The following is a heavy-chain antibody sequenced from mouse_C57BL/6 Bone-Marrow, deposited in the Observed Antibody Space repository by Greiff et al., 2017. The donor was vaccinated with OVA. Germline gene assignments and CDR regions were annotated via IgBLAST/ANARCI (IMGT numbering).Heavy chain of an antibody. CDR3: ARDEGGSSMDY. J-gene: IGHJ4*01. CDR2: ISDGGSYT. CDR1: GFTFSSYA. Sequence: DVMLVESGGGLVKPGGSLKLSCAASGFTFSSYAMSWVRQTPEKRLESVATISDGGSYTYSPDNVKGRFTISRDNAKNNLYLQMSHLKSEDTAMYYCARDEGGSSMDYWGQGTSATVSS. V-gene: IGHV5-4*01. D-gene: IGHD1-1*02.